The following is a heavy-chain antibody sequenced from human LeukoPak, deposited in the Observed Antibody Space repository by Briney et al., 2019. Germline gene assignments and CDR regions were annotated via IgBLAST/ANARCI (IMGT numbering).Heavy chain of an antibody. J-gene: IGHJ4*02. CDR3: AHRSGAPDTAPVR. CDR1: GFSLTTSGLG. Sequence: SGPTLVNPSQTLTLTCTVSGFSLTTSGLGVGWIRQPPGKTLERIAPIYWNDDKRYSPSLKSTLTITKDTSRNQVVITMSNKDPVDTATYYGAHRSGAPDTAPVRWGQGTLVTVSS. D-gene: IGHD5-18*01. V-gene: IGHV2-5*01. CDR2: IYWNDDK.